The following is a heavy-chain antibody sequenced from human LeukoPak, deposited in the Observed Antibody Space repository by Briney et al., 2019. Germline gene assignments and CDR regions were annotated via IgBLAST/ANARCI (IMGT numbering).Heavy chain of an antibody. D-gene: IGHD3-22*01. V-gene: IGHV1-69*05. Sequence: SVKVSCKASGGTFSSYAISWVRQAPGQGLEWMGGIIPIFGTANYAQKFQGRVTITTDESTSTAYMELSSLRSEDTAVYYCSYDSSGYYRGSFDIWGQGTMVTVSS. J-gene: IGHJ3*02. CDR1: GGTFSSYA. CDR2: IIPIFGTA. CDR3: SYDSSGYYRGSFDI.